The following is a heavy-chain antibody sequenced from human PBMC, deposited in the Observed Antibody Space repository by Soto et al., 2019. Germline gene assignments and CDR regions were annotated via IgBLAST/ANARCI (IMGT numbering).Heavy chain of an antibody. V-gene: IGHV5-51*01. CDR2: IYPGDSDT. D-gene: IGHD3-22*01. J-gene: IGHJ3*02. Sequence: GESLKISCKGSGYSFTSCWIGWVRQMPGKGLEWMGIIYPGDSDTRYSPSFQGQVTISADKSISTAYLQWSSLKASDTAMYCCAAFYSYDSSGYLYDAFDIWGQGTMVTVSS. CDR1: GYSFTSCW. CDR3: AAFYSYDSSGYLYDAFDI.